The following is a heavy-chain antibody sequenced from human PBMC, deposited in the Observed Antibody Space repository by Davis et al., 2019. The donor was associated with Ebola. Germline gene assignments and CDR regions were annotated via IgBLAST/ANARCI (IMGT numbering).Heavy chain of an antibody. V-gene: IGHV3-23*01. Sequence: GESLKISCAASGFTFSSYSMNWVRQAPGQGLEWVSTISPTGGTTDYADSVKGRFTISRDNSKNTLYLQMNSLRVEDTAVYYCAREGVGATLDYWGQGTLVTVSS. CDR2: ISPTGGTT. CDR1: GFTFSSYS. CDR3: AREGVGATLDY. J-gene: IGHJ4*02. D-gene: IGHD1-26*01.